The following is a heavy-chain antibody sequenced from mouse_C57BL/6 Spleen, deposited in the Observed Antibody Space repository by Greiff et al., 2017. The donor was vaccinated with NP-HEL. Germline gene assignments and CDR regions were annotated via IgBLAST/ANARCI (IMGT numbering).Heavy chain of an antibody. V-gene: IGHV1-55*01. CDR1: GYTFTSYW. CDR3: ARRAPITTVSHWCAY. CDR2: IYPGSGST. D-gene: IGHD1-1*01. Sequence: QVQLQQPGAELVKPGASVKMSCKASGYTFTSYWITWVKQRPGQGLEWIGDIYPGSGSTNYNEKFKSKATLTVDTSSSTAYMQLSSLTSEDSAVYYCARRAPITTVSHWCAYWGQGTLVTVSA. J-gene: IGHJ3*01.